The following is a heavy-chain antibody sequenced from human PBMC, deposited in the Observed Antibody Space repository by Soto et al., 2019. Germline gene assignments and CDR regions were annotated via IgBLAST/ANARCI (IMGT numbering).Heavy chain of an antibody. V-gene: IGHV3-23*01. D-gene: IGHD2-21*01. CDR3: AREDQFPYFDY. CDR1: GFTFSSYA. J-gene: IGHJ4*02. CDR2: ISDSGVET. Sequence: GGSLRLSCAASGFTFSSYAMSWVRQAPGKGLEWVSTISDSGVETHYADSVRGRFTISRDNSKNTLYLQMNSLRAEDTAVYYCAREDQFPYFDYWGQGTLVTVSS.